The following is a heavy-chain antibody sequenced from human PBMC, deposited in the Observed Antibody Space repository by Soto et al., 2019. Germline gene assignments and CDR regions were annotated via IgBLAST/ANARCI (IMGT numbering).Heavy chain of an antibody. CDR1: GYDFATYW. CDR3: ARQRYSSGPTDNDMDV. D-gene: IGHD6-19*01. V-gene: IGHV5-51*01. CDR2: IYPAYSDT. J-gene: IGHJ6*02. Sequence: GESLKISCKGSGYDFATYWIGWVRQMPGKGLEWMGIIYPAYSDTKYSPSFQGQVTISVDKSISTAYLQWSSLKASDTAMYYCARQRYSSGPTDNDMDVWGQGTTVTVSS.